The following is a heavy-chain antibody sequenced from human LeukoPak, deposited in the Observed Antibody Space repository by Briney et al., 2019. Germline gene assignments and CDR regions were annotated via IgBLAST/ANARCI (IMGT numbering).Heavy chain of an antibody. J-gene: IGHJ4*02. CDR3: ARVNYGSATKEDY. CDR2: IYYSGSA. Sequence: KSSETLSLTCIVSGGSISSHYWSWIRQPPGEGLEWIGYIYYSGSAYYNPSLKSRVTISVDTSENQFSLKLSSVTAADTAVYYCARVNYGSATKEDYWGQGTLVTVSS. D-gene: IGHD3-10*01. CDR1: GGSISSHY. V-gene: IGHV4-59*11.